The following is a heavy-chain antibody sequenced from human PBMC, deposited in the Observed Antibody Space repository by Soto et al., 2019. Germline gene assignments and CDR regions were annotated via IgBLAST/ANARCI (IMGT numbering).Heavy chain of an antibody. Sequence: EVQLVESGGGLVQPGESLTLSCAASGFTFSSYWMHWVRQAPGKGLVWVSRIKSDGSGTYYADFVKGRLTISRDNGKITRYPQMNSLRVEETAGYFCARGDGDRYDGNGYLGRHWGQGTLVTVSS. CDR3: ARGDGDRYDGNGYLGRH. D-gene: IGHD3-22*01. V-gene: IGHV3-74*01. J-gene: IGHJ4*02. CDR1: GFTFSSYW. CDR2: IKSDGSGT.